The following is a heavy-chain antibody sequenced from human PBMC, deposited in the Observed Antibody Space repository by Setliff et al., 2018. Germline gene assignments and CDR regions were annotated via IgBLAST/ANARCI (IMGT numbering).Heavy chain of an antibody. CDR3: ATFELLTGVGTAMTQFDY. Sequence: ASVKVSCKVSGYTLTELSMHWVRQAPGKGLEWMGGFDPEDGETIYAQKFQGRVTMTEDTSTDTAYMEPSSLRSEDTAVYYCATFELLTGVGTAMTQFDYWGQGTQVTVSS. CDR2: FDPEDGET. CDR1: GYTLTELS. V-gene: IGHV1-24*01. D-gene: IGHD2-21*02. J-gene: IGHJ4*02.